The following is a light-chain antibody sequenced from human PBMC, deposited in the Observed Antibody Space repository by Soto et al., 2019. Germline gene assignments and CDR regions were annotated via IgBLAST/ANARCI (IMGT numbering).Light chain of an antibody. CDR3: LQDYSWPWT. CDR2: GAF. J-gene: IGKJ1*01. V-gene: IGKV1-6*01. Sequence: AIQMTQSPSSLSASVGDRLTITWRASQDVRNYVGWYQQKPGKAPKFLIYGAFSLETGIPSRFSGSGYGTEFTLTINSLLPEDFATYFCLQDYSWPWTFGQGTKVE. CDR1: QDVRNY.